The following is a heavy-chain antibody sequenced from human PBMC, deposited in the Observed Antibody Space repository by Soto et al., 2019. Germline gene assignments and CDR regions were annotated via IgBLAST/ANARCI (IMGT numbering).Heavy chain of an antibody. CDR1: GYTFTTYS. Sequence: QVQLVQSGAEVKKPGASVKVSCKASGYTFTTYSMHWVRQAPGQGLEWMGWINAGNGNTKYSRKFQGRVTIARDTSASTAYMELSSLRSEDTAVYYCARDGSGLDYWGQGTLVTVSS. CDR2: INAGNGNT. CDR3: ARDGSGLDY. V-gene: IGHV1-3*01. D-gene: IGHD6-19*01. J-gene: IGHJ4*02.